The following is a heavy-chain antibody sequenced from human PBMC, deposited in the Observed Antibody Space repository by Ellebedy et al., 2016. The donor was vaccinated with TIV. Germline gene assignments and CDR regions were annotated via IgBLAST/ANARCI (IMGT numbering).Heavy chain of an antibody. D-gene: IGHD4-17*01. V-gene: IGHV1-24*01. CDR3: ARGKDSGNYVGWFDP. J-gene: IGHJ5*02. Sequence: ASVKVSCKVSGYSLTELSMHWVRQAPGKGLEWMGGSDPVDGETIYAQMVQGRVTLTEDTSTDTAYMELSSLRSEDTAVYYCARGKDSGNYVGWFDPWGQGTLVTVSS. CDR1: GYSLTELS. CDR2: SDPVDGET.